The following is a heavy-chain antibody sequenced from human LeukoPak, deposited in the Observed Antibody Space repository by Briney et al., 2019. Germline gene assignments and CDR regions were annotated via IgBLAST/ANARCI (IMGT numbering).Heavy chain of an antibody. V-gene: IGHV4-39*01. CDR1: GGSISSNNYY. Sequence: SETLSLTCTVSGGSISSNNYYWGWIRQPPGKGLEWLGSIYYSGSTYYNPSLKSRVTISVDTSKNQFSLKLSSVTAADTAEYYCARSNSYVNWFDPWGQGTLVTVSS. CDR2: IYYSGST. CDR3: ARSNSYVNWFDP. D-gene: IGHD4-23*01. J-gene: IGHJ5*02.